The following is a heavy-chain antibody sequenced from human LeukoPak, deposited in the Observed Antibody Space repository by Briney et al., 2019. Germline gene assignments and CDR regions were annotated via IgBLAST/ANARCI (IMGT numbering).Heavy chain of an antibody. J-gene: IGHJ4*02. CDR3: ARDYGGNGDY. CDR2: ISTSGTYI. V-gene: IGHV3-21*01. Sequence: GGSLRLSCTASGFTFSSYSMNWVRQAPGKGLEWVSSISTSGTYIYYADSVRGRFTISRDNAKNTLYLQMNSLRAEDTAVYYCARDYGGNGDYWGQGTLVTVSS. D-gene: IGHD4-23*01. CDR1: GFTFSSYS.